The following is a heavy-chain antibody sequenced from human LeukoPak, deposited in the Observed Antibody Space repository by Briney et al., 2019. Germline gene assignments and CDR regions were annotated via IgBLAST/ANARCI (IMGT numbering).Heavy chain of an antibody. D-gene: IGHD4-17*01. CDR3: ARDLPRWHDYGLNWFDP. CDR1: GASISSYY. CDR2: IYTSGST. Sequence: SETLSLTCTVSGASISSYYWSWIRQPAGKGLEWIGRIYTSGSTNYNPPLKSRVTMSVDTSRNQFSLKLSSVTAADTAVYYCARDLPRWHDYGLNWFDPWGQGTLVTVSS. V-gene: IGHV4-4*07. J-gene: IGHJ5*02.